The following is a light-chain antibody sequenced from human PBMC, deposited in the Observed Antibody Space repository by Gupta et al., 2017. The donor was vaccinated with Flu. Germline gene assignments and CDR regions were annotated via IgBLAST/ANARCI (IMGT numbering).Light chain of an antibody. CDR2: GAS. CDR3: QQDSSSVT. CDR1: QSVSSSY. J-gene: IGKJ3*01. V-gene: IGKV3-20*01. Sequence: DIVLTQSPGTLFLSPGERATLSCRASQSVSSSYLDWYQQKPGQAPRLLSYGASSRATGIPDRFSGSGSETDFTLTSSRRETEDFAVYYWQQDSSSVTFGHGTKVDIK.